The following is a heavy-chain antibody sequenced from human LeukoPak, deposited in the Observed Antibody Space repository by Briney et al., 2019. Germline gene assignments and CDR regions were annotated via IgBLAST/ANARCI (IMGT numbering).Heavy chain of an antibody. CDR3: ARPYFSSSTGYYYMDV. CDR2: INHSGST. J-gene: IGHJ6*03. Sequence: SETLSLTCAVYGGSLSGYYWSWIRQPPGKGLEWIGEINHSGSTNYNPSLKSRVTISVDTSKNQFSLKLSSVTAADTAVYYCARPYFSSSTGYYYMDVWGKGTTVTVSS. CDR1: GGSLSGYY. V-gene: IGHV4-34*01. D-gene: IGHD6-6*01.